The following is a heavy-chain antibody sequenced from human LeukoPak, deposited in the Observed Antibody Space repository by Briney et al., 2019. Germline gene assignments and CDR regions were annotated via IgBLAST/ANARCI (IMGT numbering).Heavy chain of an antibody. CDR1: GGSISSYY. V-gene: IGHV4-59*01. J-gene: IGHJ4*02. CDR2: IYYSGST. Sequence: SETLSLTCTVSGGSISSYYWSWIRQPPGKGLDWIGYIYYSGSTNYNPSLKSRVTISVDTSKNQFSLKLSSVTAADTAVYYCARDKTDDYGDYFDYWGQGTLVTVSS. D-gene: IGHD4-17*01. CDR3: ARDKTDDYGDYFDY.